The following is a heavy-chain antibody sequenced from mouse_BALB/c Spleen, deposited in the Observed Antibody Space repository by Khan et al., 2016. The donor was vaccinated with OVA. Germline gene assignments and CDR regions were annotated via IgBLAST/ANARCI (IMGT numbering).Heavy chain of an antibody. CDR3: ATLYGNEPY. CDR1: GFSLTNYG. D-gene: IGHD2-1*01. V-gene: IGHV2-9*02. Sequence: QVQLKESGPGLVAPSQSLSITCTVSGFSLTNYGVHWLRQPPGKGLEWLGVIWAGGSTNYNSALMSRLSIRKYNSKGQVFLTMNSMQTDDTAMYYCATLYGNEPYWGQGTLVTVSA. J-gene: IGHJ3*01. CDR2: IWAGGST.